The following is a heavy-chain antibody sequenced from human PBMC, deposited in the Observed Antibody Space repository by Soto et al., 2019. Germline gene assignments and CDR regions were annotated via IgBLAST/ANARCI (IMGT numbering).Heavy chain of an antibody. Sequence: GESLKISCRGSGYSFTTYWIGWVRQMPGKGLEWMGIIYPGDPDTRYSPSFQGQVTISADKYISTAYLQWSSLKASDTAMYYCARKDSSSAFDYWGQGTLVTVSS. D-gene: IGHD3-22*01. CDR1: GYSFTTYW. CDR3: ARKDSSSAFDY. J-gene: IGHJ4*02. CDR2: IYPGDPDT. V-gene: IGHV5-51*01.